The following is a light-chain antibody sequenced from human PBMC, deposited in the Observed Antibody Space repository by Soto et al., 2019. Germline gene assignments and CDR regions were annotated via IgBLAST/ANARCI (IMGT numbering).Light chain of an antibody. CDR3: SSYATSNSVV. CDR1: SSDVGGYKY. J-gene: IGLJ3*02. Sequence: QSALTQPPSASGSPGQSVTISCTGTSSDVGGYKYVSWFQQYPGKAPKLMIYDVSKRPSGVPDRFSGSKSGNTASLTVSGLQAEDEADYYCSSYATSNSVVFGGGTQLTVL. CDR2: DVS. V-gene: IGLV2-8*01.